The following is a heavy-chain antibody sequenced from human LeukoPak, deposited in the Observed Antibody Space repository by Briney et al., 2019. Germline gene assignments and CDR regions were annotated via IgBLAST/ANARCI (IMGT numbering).Heavy chain of an antibody. Sequence: GRSLRLSCAASGFIFSNYGMHWVRQAPGKGLEWVAGISYDGSDKNYGDSVKGRFTISRDNSKNTVFLQVNSLRPEDTALYYCAKDSGVLWELMFWGQGALVVVSS. CDR3: AKDSGVLWELMF. CDR1: GFIFSNYG. CDR2: ISYDGSDK. D-gene: IGHD1-26*01. J-gene: IGHJ4*02. V-gene: IGHV3-30*18.